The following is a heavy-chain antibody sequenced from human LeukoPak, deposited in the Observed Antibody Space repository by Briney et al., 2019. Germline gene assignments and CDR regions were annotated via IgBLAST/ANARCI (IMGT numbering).Heavy chain of an antibody. J-gene: IGHJ4*02. Sequence: GGSLRLSCAASGFTLSVYLMHWVRQAPGKRLVWVSRINSDGSSTSYADSVKGRFTISRDNAKNTLYLQMNSLRAEDTAVYYCARIQLWSPASLDYWGQGTLVTVSS. D-gene: IGHD5-18*01. CDR3: ARIQLWSPASLDY. V-gene: IGHV3-74*01. CDR1: GFTLSVYL. CDR2: INSDGSST.